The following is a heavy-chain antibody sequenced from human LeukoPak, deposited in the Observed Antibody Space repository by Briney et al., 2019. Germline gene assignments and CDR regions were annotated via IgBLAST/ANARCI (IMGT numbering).Heavy chain of an antibody. D-gene: IGHD6-13*01. CDR3: ARDQWSYSSSWSSFDY. J-gene: IGHJ4*02. CDR2: IYISGST. Sequence: SETLSLTCTVSGGSISSYYWSWIRQPAGKGLEWIGRIYISGSTNYNPSLRSRVTMSVDTSKNQFSLKLSSVTAADTAVYYCARDQWSYSSSWSSFDYWGQGTLVTVSS. V-gene: IGHV4-4*07. CDR1: GGSISSYY.